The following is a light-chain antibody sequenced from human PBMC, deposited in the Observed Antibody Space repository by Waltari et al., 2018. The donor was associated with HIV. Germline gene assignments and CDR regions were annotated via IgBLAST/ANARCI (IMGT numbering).Light chain of an antibody. V-gene: IGKV1-39*01. CDR3: QQTYSVSIT. Sequence: QLTQSPSSLSASLGGKVTITCRASQNIKTLLNWYQLRPGKAPRLLIYGVSGLPTGVPSRFTGGGSGADFTLTINNLQPEDFASYFCQQTYSVSITFGPGTRVEI. CDR2: GVS. CDR1: QNIKTL. J-gene: IGKJ5*01.